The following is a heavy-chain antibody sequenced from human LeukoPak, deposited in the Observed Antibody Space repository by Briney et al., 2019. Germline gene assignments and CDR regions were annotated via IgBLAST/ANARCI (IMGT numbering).Heavy chain of an antibody. CDR1: GGTFSSYA. J-gene: IGHJ3*02. Sequence: ASVKVSCKASGGTFSSYAISWVRQAPGQGLEWMGGIIPMFGTANYAQKFQGRVTITADESTSTAYMELSSLRSEDTAVYYCARDPWVTYYYGSGSPPVGAFDIWGQGTMVTVSS. V-gene: IGHV1-69*13. D-gene: IGHD3-10*01. CDR3: ARDPWVTYYYGSGSPPVGAFDI. CDR2: IIPMFGTA.